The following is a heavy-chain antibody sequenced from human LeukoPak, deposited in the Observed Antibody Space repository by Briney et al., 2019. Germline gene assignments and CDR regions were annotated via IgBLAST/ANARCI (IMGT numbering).Heavy chain of an antibody. Sequence: SETLSLTCAVYGGSFSGYYWSWIRQPPGKGLEWIGEINRSGSTNYNPSLKSRVTISVDTSKNQFSLKLSSVTAADTAVYYCARRPHYYDSSGYRIRYFQHWGQGTLVTVSS. CDR3: ARRPHYYDSSGYRIRYFQH. J-gene: IGHJ1*01. D-gene: IGHD3-22*01. V-gene: IGHV4-34*01. CDR2: INRSGST. CDR1: GGSFSGYY.